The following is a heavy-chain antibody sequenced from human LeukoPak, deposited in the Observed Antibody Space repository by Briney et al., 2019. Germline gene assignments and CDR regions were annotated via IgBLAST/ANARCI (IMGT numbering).Heavy chain of an antibody. CDR2: IYYSGST. J-gene: IGHJ4*02. D-gene: IGHD3-10*01. Sequence: SETLSLTCTVSGGSISSSSYYWGWIRQPPGKGLEWIGSIYYSGSTYYNPSLKSRVTISVDTSKNQFSLKLSSVTAADTAVYYCARITMVRGVIITGTTGSYYFDYWGQGTLVTVSS. CDR3: ARITMVRGVIITGTTGSYYFDY. V-gene: IGHV4-39*01. CDR1: GGSISSSSYY.